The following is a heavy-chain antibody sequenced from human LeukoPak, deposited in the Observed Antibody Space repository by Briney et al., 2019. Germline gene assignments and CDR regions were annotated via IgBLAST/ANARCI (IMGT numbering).Heavy chain of an antibody. V-gene: IGHV1-2*04. J-gene: IGHJ6*02. CDR3: ARGRGQRGGYSYGYFFYGMDV. Sequence: ASVKVSCKASGYTFTGYYTHWVRQAPGQGLEWMGWINPNSGGTNYAQKFQGWVTMTRDTSISTAYMELSRLRSDDTAVYYCARGRGQRGGYSYGYFFYGMDVWGQGTTVTVSS. CDR1: GYTFTGYY. D-gene: IGHD5-18*01. CDR2: INPNSGGT.